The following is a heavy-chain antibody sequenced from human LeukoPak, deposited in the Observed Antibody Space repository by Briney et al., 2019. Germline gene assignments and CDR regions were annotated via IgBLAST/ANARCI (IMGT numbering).Heavy chain of an antibody. D-gene: IGHD3-10*01. Sequence: SETLSLTCTVSGGSISSGDYYWSWIRQPPGKGLEWIGYIYYSGSTYYNPSLKSRVTISVDTSKNQFSLKLSSVTAADTAVYYCARDGLLWFGEAYYGMDVWGQGTTVTVSS. CDR1: GGSISSGDYY. CDR2: IYYSGST. CDR3: ARDGLLWFGEAYYGMDV. J-gene: IGHJ6*02. V-gene: IGHV4-30-4*01.